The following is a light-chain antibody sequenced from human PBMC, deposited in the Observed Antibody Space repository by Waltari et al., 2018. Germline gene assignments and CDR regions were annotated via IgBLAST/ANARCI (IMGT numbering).Light chain of an antibody. CDR3: CSFAGNYTLL. CDR1: ISDVGGYDY. V-gene: IGLV2-11*01. CDR2: DVD. Sequence: QSALTQPRSVSGSPGQSVTLSCTGTISDVGGYDYVSWYQQHPGKAPKLIISDVDKRPPGVSVRFSGSTSGNTASLTSSGLQIDDEATYYCCSFAGNYTLLFGGGTNLTVL. J-gene: IGLJ2*01.